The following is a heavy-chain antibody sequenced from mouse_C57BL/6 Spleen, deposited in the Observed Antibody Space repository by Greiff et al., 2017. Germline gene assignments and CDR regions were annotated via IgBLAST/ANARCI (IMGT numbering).Heavy chain of an antibody. J-gene: IGHJ4*01. CDR1: GYTFTGYW. CDR3: ARGNYYGSSYAMDY. Sequence: QVQLKESGAELMKPGASVKLSCKATGYTFTGYWIEWVKQRPGHGLEWIGEILPGSGSTNYNAKFKGKATFTADTSSNTAYMQLSSLTTEDSAIYYCARGNYYGSSYAMDYWGQGTSVTVSS. D-gene: IGHD1-1*01. V-gene: IGHV1-9*01. CDR2: ILPGSGST.